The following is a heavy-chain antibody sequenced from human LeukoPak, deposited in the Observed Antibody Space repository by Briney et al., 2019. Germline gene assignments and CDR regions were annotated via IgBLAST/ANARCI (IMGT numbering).Heavy chain of an antibody. D-gene: IGHD2-2*01. V-gene: IGHV4-61*02. CDR3: ARDKFRGPAHDAFDI. J-gene: IGHJ3*02. CDR1: GGSISSGSYY. CDR2: IYTSGST. Sequence: SQTLSLTCTVSGGSISSGSYYWSWIRQPAGKGLEWIGRIYTSGSTNYNPSPKSRVTISVDTSKNQFSLKLSSVTAADTAVYYCARDKFRGPAHDAFDIWGQGTMVTVSS.